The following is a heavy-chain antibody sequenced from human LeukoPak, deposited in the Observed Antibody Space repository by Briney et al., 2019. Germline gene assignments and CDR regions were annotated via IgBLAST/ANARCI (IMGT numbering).Heavy chain of an antibody. Sequence: ASVKVSCKASGYTFSSYAMNWVRQAPGQGLEWMGWINTNTGNPTYAQGFTGRFVFSLDTSVSTAYLQISSLKAEDTAVYYCARGYCSSTSCYGGSYWGQGTLVTVSS. D-gene: IGHD2-2*01. V-gene: IGHV7-4-1*02. CDR3: ARGYCSSTSCYGGSY. CDR1: GYTFSSYA. CDR2: INTNTGNP. J-gene: IGHJ4*02.